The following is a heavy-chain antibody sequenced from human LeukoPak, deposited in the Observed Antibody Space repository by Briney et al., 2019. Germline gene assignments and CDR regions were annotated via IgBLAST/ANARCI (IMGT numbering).Heavy chain of an antibody. Sequence: GGSLRLSCAASGFTFSSYGMHWVRQAPGKGLEWVAFIRYDGSNKYYADSGKGRFTISRDNSKITLYLQMNSLRAEDTAVYYCAKRSRYCSGGRCYSGGLLSYWGQGTLVTVSS. CDR3: AKRSRYCSGGRCYSGGLLSY. J-gene: IGHJ4*02. CDR2: IRYDGSNK. D-gene: IGHD2-15*01. CDR1: GFTFSSYG. V-gene: IGHV3-30*02.